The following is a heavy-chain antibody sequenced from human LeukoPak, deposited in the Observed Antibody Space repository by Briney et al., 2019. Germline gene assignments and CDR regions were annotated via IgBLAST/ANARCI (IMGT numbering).Heavy chain of an antibody. CDR1: GGSFSGYY. J-gene: IGHJ4*02. CDR2: IYTSGST. CDR3: AREAVRRDGYNPLGVFDY. D-gene: IGHD5-24*01. V-gene: IGHV4-4*07. Sequence: SETLSLTCAVYGGSFSGYYWSWIRQPAGKGLEWIGRIYTSGSTNYNPSLKSRVTMSVDTSKNQFSLKLSSVTAADTAVYYCAREAVRRDGYNPLGVFDYWGQGTLVTVSS.